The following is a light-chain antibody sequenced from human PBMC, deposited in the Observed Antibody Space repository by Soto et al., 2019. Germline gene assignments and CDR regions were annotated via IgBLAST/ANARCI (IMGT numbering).Light chain of an antibody. V-gene: IGLV2-14*01. J-gene: IGLJ1*01. Sequence: QSALTQPASVSGSPGQSITISCTGTSSDVGGYNYVSWYQQHPGKAPKLMIYDVSNRPSGVSNRFSGSKSGNTASLTISGLQAEDEADYYCSSYTSSSIPLYVFVTMSMVTDL. CDR3: SSYTSSSIPLYV. CDR1: SSDVGGYNY. CDR2: DVS.